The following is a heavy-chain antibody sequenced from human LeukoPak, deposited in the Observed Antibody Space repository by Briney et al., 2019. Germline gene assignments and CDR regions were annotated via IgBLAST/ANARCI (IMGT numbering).Heavy chain of an antibody. Sequence: SETLSLTCAVYAGSVSGYYWSWIRQPPGKGLEWNGEINHSGSTNYNPSLKSRVTISVDTSKNQFSLKLSSVTAADTAVYYCARGVIWGSLDYWGQGTLVTVSS. CDR1: AGSVSGYY. CDR3: ARGVIWGSLDY. J-gene: IGHJ4*02. D-gene: IGHD3-16*01. V-gene: IGHV4-34*01. CDR2: INHSGST.